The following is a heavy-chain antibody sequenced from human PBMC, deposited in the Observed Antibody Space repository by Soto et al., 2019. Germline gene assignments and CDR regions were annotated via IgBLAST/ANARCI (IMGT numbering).Heavy chain of an antibody. J-gene: IGHJ4*02. Sequence: QVQLQESGPGLVKPSQTLSLTCTVSGGSMSSGDYYWNWIRQHPEKGLEWSGYINYRGSTFYNPSLKSRLTISVDTSKNQFSLKLTSVTAADTAMYYCARDAPGAAAYWGQGTLVTVSS. CDR2: INYRGST. D-gene: IGHD6-13*01. V-gene: IGHV4-31*03. CDR1: GGSMSSGDYY. CDR3: ARDAPGAAAY.